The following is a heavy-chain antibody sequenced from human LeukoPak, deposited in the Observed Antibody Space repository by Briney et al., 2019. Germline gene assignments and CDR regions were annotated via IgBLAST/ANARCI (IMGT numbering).Heavy chain of an antibody. V-gene: IGHV1-2*06. CDR2: INPNSGGT. Sequence: ASVKVSCKASGYTFTGYYMHWVLQAPGQGLEWMGRINPNSGGTNYAQKFQGRVTMTRDTSISTAYMELSRLRYDDTAVYYCARYYCSGGSCLGTNWFDPWGQGTLVTVSS. J-gene: IGHJ5*02. D-gene: IGHD2-15*01. CDR1: GYTFTGYY. CDR3: ARYYCSGGSCLGTNWFDP.